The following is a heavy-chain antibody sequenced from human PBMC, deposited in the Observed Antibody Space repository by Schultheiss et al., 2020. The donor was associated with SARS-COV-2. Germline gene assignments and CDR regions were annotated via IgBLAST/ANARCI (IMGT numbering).Heavy chain of an antibody. V-gene: IGHV3-23*01. J-gene: IGHJ4*02. D-gene: IGHD3-3*01. CDR1: GFTFSSYA. Sequence: GGSLRLSCAASGFTFSSYAMSWVRQAPGKGLEWVSAISGSGGSTYYADSVKGRFTISRDNSKNTLYLQMNSLRAEDTAVYYCAKDLWGDYDFWSAPYGGYWGQGTLVTVSS. CDR2: ISGSGGST. CDR3: AKDLWGDYDFWSAPYGGY.